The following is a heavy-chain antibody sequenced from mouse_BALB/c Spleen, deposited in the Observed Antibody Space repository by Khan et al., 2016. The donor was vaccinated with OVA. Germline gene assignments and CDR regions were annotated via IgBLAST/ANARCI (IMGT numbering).Heavy chain of an antibody. CDR3: ATSYFYGYYFDY. J-gene: IGHJ2*01. D-gene: IGHD1-1*01. CDR2: ISGDSNPI. Sequence: EVELVESGGGLVQPGRSQKLSCAASGFTFNSYGMHWVRQAPEKGLEWVAYISGDSNPIYYADTVKGRFTISRDNPKNTLFLQMTSLMSEDSAIYYCATSYFYGYYFDYWGPGTTLTVS. CDR1: GFTFNSYG. V-gene: IGHV5-17*02.